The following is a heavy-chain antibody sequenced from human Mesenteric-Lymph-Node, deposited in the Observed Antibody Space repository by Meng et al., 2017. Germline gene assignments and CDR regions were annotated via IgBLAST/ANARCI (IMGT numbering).Heavy chain of an antibody. Sequence: EQLHQSVTRPVQPAPPLSPPCANSGDSVSSNSSAWNRIRQSPSRGLEWLGRTYYRSKYYNDYALSVKSRITINPDTSKNQFSLQLNSVTPEDTAIYYCARDWGDVRGGFDFWGQGTLVTVSS. V-gene: IGHV6-1*01. CDR2: TYYRSKYYN. CDR1: GDSVSSNSSA. J-gene: IGHJ4*02. CDR3: ARDWGDVRGGFDF. D-gene: IGHD3-10*02.